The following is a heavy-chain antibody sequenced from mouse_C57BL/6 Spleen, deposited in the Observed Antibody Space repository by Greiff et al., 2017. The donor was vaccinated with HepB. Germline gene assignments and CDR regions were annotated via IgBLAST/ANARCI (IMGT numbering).Heavy chain of an antibody. J-gene: IGHJ3*01. V-gene: IGHV1-9*01. CDR1: GYTFTGYW. Sequence: QVQLQQSGAELMKPGASVKLSCKATGYTFTGYWIEWVKQRPGHGLEWIGEILPGSGSTNYNEKLKGKATFTADTSSNTAYMQLSRLTTEDSANYYCARWGDDGYYRVWFAYWGQGTLVTVSA. D-gene: IGHD2-3*01. CDR2: ILPGSGST. CDR3: ARWGDDGYYRVWFAY.